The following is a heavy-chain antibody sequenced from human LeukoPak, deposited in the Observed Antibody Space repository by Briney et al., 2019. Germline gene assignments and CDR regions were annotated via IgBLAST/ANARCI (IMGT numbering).Heavy chain of an antibody. CDR3: ARGGSYSLLGYYYMDV. J-gene: IGHJ6*03. V-gene: IGHV4-4*07. Sequence: SETLSLTCTVSGGSISSYYWSWIRQPAGKGLEWIGRIYTSGSTNYNPSLKSQVTMSVDTSKNQFSLKLSSVTAADTAVYYCARGGSYSLLGYYYMDVWGKGTTVTVSS. CDR1: GGSISSYY. CDR2: IYTSGST. D-gene: IGHD1-26*01.